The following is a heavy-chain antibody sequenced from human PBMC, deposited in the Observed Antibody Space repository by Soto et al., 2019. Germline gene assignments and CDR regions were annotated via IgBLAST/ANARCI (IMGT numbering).Heavy chain of an antibody. CDR1: GFPFSDYY. V-gene: IGHV3-11*01. CDR2: ISSSGSTI. CDR3: AGYYDILTGLDI. D-gene: IGHD3-9*01. J-gene: IGHJ3*02. Sequence: HGGSLRLSCAASGFPFSDYYMSWIRQAPGKGLEWVSYISSSGSTIYYADSVKGRFTISRDNAKNSLYLQMNSLRAEDTAVYYCAGYYDILTGLDIWGQGTMVTVSS.